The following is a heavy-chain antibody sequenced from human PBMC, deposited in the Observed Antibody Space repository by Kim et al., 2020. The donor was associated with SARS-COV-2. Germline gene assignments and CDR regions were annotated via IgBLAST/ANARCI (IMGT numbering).Heavy chain of an antibody. CDR1: RFTFSNAW. Sequence: GGSLRLSCAASRFTFSNAWMSWVRQAPGKGLEWVGLIKSETDGGTTDYAAPVKGRFTISRDDSKNTLHLQMGSLQTEETAMYYCTAFPVRGLSAFAIWGQAKMVTVS. V-gene: IGHV3-15*01. D-gene: IGHD3-10*02. J-gene: IGHJ3*02. CDR3: TAFPVRGLSAFAI. CDR2: IKSETDGGTT.